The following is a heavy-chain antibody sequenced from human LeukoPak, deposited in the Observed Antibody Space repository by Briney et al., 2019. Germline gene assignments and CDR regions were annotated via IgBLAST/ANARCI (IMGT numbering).Heavy chain of an antibody. CDR2: INPNSGGT. CDR3: ARGGGSYSTHFDY. J-gene: IGHJ4*02. CDR1: GYTFTGYY. V-gene: IGHV1-2*02. D-gene: IGHD1-26*01. Sequence: ASVKVSCKASGYTFTGYYMHWVRQAPGQGLEWMGWINPNSGGTNYAQKFQGRVTTTRDTSISTAYMELSRLRSDDTAVYYCARGGGSYSTHFDYWGQGTLVTVSS.